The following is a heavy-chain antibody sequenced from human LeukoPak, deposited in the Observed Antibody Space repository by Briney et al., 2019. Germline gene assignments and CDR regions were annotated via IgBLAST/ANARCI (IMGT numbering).Heavy chain of an antibody. CDR3: ATNNYGAGLDP. Sequence: PSQTLSLTCAVSGGSISSGGYSWSWIRQPPGKGLEWIGYIYHSGSTYYNPSLKSRVTISVDRSKNQFSLKLSSVTAADTAVYYCATNNYGAGLDPWGQGTLVTVSS. CDR2: IYHSGST. V-gene: IGHV4-30-2*01. J-gene: IGHJ5*02. CDR1: GGSISSGGYS. D-gene: IGHD4/OR15-4a*01.